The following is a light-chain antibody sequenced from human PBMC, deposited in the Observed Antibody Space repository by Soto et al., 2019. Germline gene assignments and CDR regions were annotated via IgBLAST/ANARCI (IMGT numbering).Light chain of an antibody. J-gene: IGKJ4*01. CDR2: GAS. Sequence: EIGLTQSPGTLSLSPGETATLSCRASQSITRTSLGRQTFTIHSVAWYQQRPGQAPRLLIYGASIRATGIPDRLRGSGSETDFTLTISRLQPEDLVDYYCQQYSSSPLTSGGGTKVEIK. CDR3: QQYSSSPLT. CDR1: QSITRTS. V-gene: IGKV3-20*01.